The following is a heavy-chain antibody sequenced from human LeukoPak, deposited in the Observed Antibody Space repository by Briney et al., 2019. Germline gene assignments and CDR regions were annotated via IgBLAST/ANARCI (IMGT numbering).Heavy chain of an antibody. Sequence: PGGSLKLSCTASGFTVNSHYMSWVRQAPGKGLEWMANINQDESKKNYADSVKGGFTMSRDKGKNSLDLQMNSLRADDTAFYYCARDTLGEGEDANYAVYYFDYWGQGTVVTVSS. CDR2: INQDESKK. V-gene: IGHV3-7*01. J-gene: IGHJ4*02. D-gene: IGHD4/OR15-4a*01. CDR3: ARDTLGEGEDANYAVYYFDY. CDR1: GFTVNSHY.